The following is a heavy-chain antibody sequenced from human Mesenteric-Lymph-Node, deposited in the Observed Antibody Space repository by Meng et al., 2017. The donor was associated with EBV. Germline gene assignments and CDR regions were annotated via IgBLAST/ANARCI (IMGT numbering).Heavy chain of an antibody. CDR1: GGSFNNYY. J-gene: IGHJ4*02. V-gene: IGHV4-34*02. CDR3: ARVRSSGSGLIRNYFDY. Sequence: QVQLQQWGDGLLKPAETLSLSCAVYGGSFNNYYWIWIRQAPGKGLEWIGEINHIRSVYYNPSLKSRVTISVDTSNNQISLRLTSVTAADTAIYYCARVRSSGSGLIRNYFDYWGQGSLVTVSS. CDR2: INHIRSV. D-gene: IGHD6-19*01.